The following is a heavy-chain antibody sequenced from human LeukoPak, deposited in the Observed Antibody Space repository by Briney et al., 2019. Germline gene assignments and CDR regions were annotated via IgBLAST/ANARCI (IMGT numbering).Heavy chain of an antibody. D-gene: IGHD3-22*01. CDR1: GYTFTGCY. CDR3: ARDRLHYYDSSGYQTPLSY. CDR2: INPNSGGT. J-gene: IGHJ4*02. Sequence: GASVKVSCKASGYTFTGCYMHWVRQAPGQGLEWMGWINPNSGGTNYAQKFQGRVTMTRDTSISTAYMELSRLRSDDTAVYYCARDRLHYYDSSGYQTPLSYWGQGTLVTVSS. V-gene: IGHV1-2*02.